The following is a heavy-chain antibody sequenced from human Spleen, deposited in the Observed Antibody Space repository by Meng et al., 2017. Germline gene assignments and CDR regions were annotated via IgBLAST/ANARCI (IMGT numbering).Heavy chain of an antibody. V-gene: IGHV3-21*04. CDR2: ISSSGSYI. CDR3: ARVERTYYDYVWGLGRFDP. Sequence: GESLKISCAASGFTFSSYSMNWVRQSPGKGLQWVSSISSSGSYIFYADSVKGRFTISRDNAKSSLYLQMNSLRSEDTAVYFCARVERTYYDYVWGLGRFDPWGQGTLVTVSS. J-gene: IGHJ5*02. CDR1: GFTFSSYS. D-gene: IGHD3-16*01.